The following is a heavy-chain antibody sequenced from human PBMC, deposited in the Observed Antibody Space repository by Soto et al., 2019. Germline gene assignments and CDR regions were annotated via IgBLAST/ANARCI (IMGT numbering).Heavy chain of an antibody. V-gene: IGHV3-30*18. J-gene: IGHJ6*01. CDR3: AKDREGKNYYGMDV. D-gene: IGHD3-10*01. CDR2: VSHDERNK. CDR1: GFTFSTYG. Sequence: QEQLVESGGGVVQPGRSLRLSCAASGFTFSTYGMHWVRQAPGKGLEWVAVVSHDERNKNYVDSVKGRFSISRDNSRNTLYLQMSSLRAEDTAVYYCAKDREGKNYYGMDVW.